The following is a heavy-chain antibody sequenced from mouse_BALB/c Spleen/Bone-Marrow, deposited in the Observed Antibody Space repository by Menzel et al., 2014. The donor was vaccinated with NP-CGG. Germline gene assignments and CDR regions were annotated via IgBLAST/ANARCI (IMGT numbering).Heavy chain of an antibody. CDR2: IYPGNSDT. CDR1: GYTFINYW. CDR3: TCFYYDYDGLGWFAY. D-gene: IGHD2-4*01. V-gene: IGHV1-5*01. J-gene: IGHJ3*01. Sequence: SGTVLARPGASVKMSCKASGYTFINYWMHWVKQRPGQGLEWIGAIYPGNSDTSYNQKFKAKAKLTAVTSTSTAYMELSSLTNEDSAVYYCTCFYYDYDGLGWFAYWGQGTLVTVSA.